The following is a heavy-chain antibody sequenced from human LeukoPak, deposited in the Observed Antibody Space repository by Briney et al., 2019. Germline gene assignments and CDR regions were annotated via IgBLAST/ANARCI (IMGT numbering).Heavy chain of an antibody. CDR1: GGSITSGGFY. J-gene: IGHJ4*02. CDR2: IHQSGDT. D-gene: IGHD6-13*01. V-gene: IGHV4-30-2*01. CDR3: ARLKAADPQPDC. Sequence: SETLSLTCTVSGGSITSGGFYWSWIRQPPGKGLEWIGYIHQSGDTYSNPSLKSRATVSMDRSRNQFSLNLRFVTAADTAVYYCARLKAADPQPDCWGQGTLVTVSS.